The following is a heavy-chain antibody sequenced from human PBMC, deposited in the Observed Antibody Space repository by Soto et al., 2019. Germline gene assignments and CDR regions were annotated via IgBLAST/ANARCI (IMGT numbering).Heavy chain of an antibody. CDR1: GYTFTSYG. CDR3: ARVEAAAGTWWFDP. CDR2: ISAYNGNT. Sequence: ASVKVSCKASGYTFTSYGISWVRQAPGQGLEWMGWISAYNGNTNYAQKLQGRVTMTTDTSTSTAYMELRSLRSDDTAVYYCARVEAAAGTWWFDPWGQGTLVTGFS. V-gene: IGHV1-18*04. J-gene: IGHJ5*02. D-gene: IGHD6-13*01.